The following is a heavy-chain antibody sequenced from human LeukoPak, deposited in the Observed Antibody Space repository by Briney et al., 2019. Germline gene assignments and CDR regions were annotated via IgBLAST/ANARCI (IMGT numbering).Heavy chain of an antibody. V-gene: IGHV5-51*01. CDR1: GYSFTSYW. CDR3: ARRRDPGAFDI. Sequence: GESLKISCKGSGYSFTSYWIGWVRQMPGKGLEWMGIIYPGDSDTIYSPSFQGQVTISADKPISTAYLQWSSLRASDTAMYYCARRRDPGAFDIWGQGTMVTVSS. D-gene: IGHD5-24*01. J-gene: IGHJ3*02. CDR2: IYPGDSDT.